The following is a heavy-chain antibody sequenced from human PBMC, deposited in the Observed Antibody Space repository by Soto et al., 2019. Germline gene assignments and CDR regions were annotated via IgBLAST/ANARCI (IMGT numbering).Heavy chain of an antibody. V-gene: IGHV3-30*03. CDR3: ARDRSYYDSSGYYSHYYGMDV. Sequence: GGSLRLSCAASGFTFSSYGMHWVRQAPGKGLEWVAVISYDGSNKYYADSVKGRFTISRDNSKNTLYLQMNSLRVEDTAVYYCARDRSYYDSSGYYSHYYGMDVWGEGTTVTVSS. CDR2: ISYDGSNK. D-gene: IGHD3-22*01. CDR1: GFTFSSYG. J-gene: IGHJ6*04.